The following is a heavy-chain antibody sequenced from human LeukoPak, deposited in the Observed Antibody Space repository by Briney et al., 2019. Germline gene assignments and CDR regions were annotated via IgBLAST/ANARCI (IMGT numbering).Heavy chain of an antibody. CDR1: GDTVSSNSAA. J-gene: IGHJ6*02. Sequence: SQTLSLTCALSGDTVSSNSAAWNWIRQSPSRGLEWLVRTYYRSSRWHNDYAVSVESRITINPDTSKNQFSLQLNSVTPEDTAVYYCARELQRLVGSYDYYYGMDVWGQGTTVTVSS. CDR2: TYYRSSRWHN. D-gene: IGHD6-13*01. CDR3: ARELQRLVGSYDYYYGMDV. V-gene: IGHV6-1*01.